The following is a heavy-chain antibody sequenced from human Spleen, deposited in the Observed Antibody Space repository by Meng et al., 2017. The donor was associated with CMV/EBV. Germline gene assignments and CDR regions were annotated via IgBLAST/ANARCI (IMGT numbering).Heavy chain of an antibody. CDR3: ARGYSPRSPWDYGMDV. V-gene: IGHV3-21*01. CDR2: ITSGGDYI. CDR1: GFIFSSYT. J-gene: IGHJ6*02. D-gene: IGHD2-15*01. Sequence: GGSLRLSCTTSGFIFSSYTMNWARQAPGKAPEWVSSITSGGDYIYYADSLKGRFTISRDNTKNSLYLQMNSLRAEDTAVYYCARGYSPRSPWDYGMDVWGQGTTVTVSS.